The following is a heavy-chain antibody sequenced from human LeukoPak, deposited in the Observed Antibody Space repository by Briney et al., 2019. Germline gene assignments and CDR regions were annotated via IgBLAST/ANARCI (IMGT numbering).Heavy chain of an antibody. V-gene: IGHV4-31*03. D-gene: IGHD2-2*01. J-gene: IGHJ4*02. CDR3: AREQANCYGRWCYFDY. Sequence: SQTLSLTCTVSGGSISSGGYYWSWIRQHPGKGLEWIGYIYYSGSTYYNPSLKSRVTISVDTSKNQFSLKLSSVTAADTAVYYCAREQANCYGRWCYFDYWGQGTLVTVSS. CDR1: GGSISSGGYY. CDR2: IYYSGST.